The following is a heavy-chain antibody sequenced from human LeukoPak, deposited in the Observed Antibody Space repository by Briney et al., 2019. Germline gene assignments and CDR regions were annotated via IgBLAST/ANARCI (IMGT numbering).Heavy chain of an antibody. D-gene: IGHD3-22*01. V-gene: IGHV4-30-4*01. Sequence: SETLSLTCTVSGGSISSGDYYWSWIRQPPGKGLEWIGYIYYSGSTYYNPSLKSRVTISVDTSKNQFSLKLSSVTAADTAVYYCARALDDYYDSSGYFAYWGQGTLVTVSS. CDR2: IYYSGST. CDR3: ARALDDYYDSSGYFAY. J-gene: IGHJ4*02. CDR1: GGSISSGDYY.